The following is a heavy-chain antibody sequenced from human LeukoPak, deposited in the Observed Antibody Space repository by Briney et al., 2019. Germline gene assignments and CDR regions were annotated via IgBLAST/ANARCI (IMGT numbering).Heavy chain of an antibody. CDR1: GFTFSCYS. J-gene: IGHJ4*02. D-gene: IGHD6-13*01. Sequence: PGGSVRLSGAASGFTFSCYSMKWLGQAPGKGLEGVSYISSSSSTIYYADSVKGRFTISRDNAKNSVYLQMTSLRAEDTAVYYCARGKQQLVYWGQGTLVTVSS. V-gene: IGHV3-48*04. CDR3: ARGKQQLVY. CDR2: ISSSSSTI.